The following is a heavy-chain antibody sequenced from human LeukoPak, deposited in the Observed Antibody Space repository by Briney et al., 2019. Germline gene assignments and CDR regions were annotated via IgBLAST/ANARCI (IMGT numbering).Heavy chain of an antibody. Sequence: SETLSLTCTVSGYSISSGYYWVWIRQTPGKGLEWIGSIYRSGSTNYNPSLKSRVTISVDTSKNQFSLKLSSVTAADTAVYYCARGIRRGIYYYYYYMDVWGKGTTVTVSS. V-gene: IGHV4-38-2*02. J-gene: IGHJ6*03. D-gene: IGHD1-26*01. CDR2: IYRSGST. CDR3: ARGIRRGIYYYYYYMDV. CDR1: GYSISSGYY.